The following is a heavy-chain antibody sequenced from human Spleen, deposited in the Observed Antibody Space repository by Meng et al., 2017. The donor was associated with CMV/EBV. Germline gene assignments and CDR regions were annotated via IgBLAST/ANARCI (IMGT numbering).Heavy chain of an antibody. V-gene: IGHV3-48*03. Sequence: GESLKISCAASEFTFSRYEMSWVRQAPGKGLEWVSYISGSGNTMYYGDSVQGRFIISRDNAKNSVYLQMNGLRAEDTAVYYCARVVLSSTRPYFDFWGQGTLVTVSS. CDR2: ISGSGNTM. CDR3: ARVVLSSTRPYFDF. D-gene: IGHD5/OR15-5a*01. CDR1: EFTFSRYE. J-gene: IGHJ4*02.